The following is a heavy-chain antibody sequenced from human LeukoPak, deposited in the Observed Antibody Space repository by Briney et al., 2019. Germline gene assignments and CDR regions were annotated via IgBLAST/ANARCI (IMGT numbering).Heavy chain of an antibody. CDR2: INHSGST. Sequence: PSETLSLTCAVYGGSFSGYYWSWMRQPPGKGLEWIGEINHSGSTNYNPSLKSRVTISVDTSKNQFSLKLSSVTAADTAVYYCARSLLRYFVPPRGILPHTQYYFDYWGQGTLVTVSS. CDR1: GGSFSGYY. D-gene: IGHD3-9*01. V-gene: IGHV4-34*01. CDR3: ARSLLRYFVPPRGILPHTQYYFDY. J-gene: IGHJ4*02.